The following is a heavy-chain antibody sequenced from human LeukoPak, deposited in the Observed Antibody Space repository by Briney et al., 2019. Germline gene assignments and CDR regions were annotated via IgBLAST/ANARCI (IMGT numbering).Heavy chain of an antibody. CDR2: IYYSGAN. J-gene: IGHJ4*02. CDR3: ARGTDAYKTGNS. D-gene: IGHD5-24*01. V-gene: IGHV4-39*01. CDR1: GGSISSTSYY. Sequence: SETLSLTCTVSGGSISSTSYYWGWIRQPPGKGLEWIGSIYYSGANYYNPSLKSRVTISVDTSRNQFSLKLRSVTAADTAVYYCARGTDAYKTGNSWGQGTLVTVSS.